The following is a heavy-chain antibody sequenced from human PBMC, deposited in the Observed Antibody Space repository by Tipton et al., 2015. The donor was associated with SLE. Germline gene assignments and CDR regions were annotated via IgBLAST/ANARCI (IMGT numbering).Heavy chain of an antibody. J-gene: IGHJ4*02. CDR1: GDSFDLYY. Sequence: TLSLTCTVSGDSFDLYYWTWIRQPPGKGLEWIAYIYDSGSTSYNPSLKTRVTISVDTSKNQFSLKVSSVTAADTAVYYCARLGVGCANCWFYFGLWGQGALVTVSP. V-gene: IGHV4-59*07. D-gene: IGHD2-21*01. CDR3: ARLGVGCANCWFYFGL. CDR2: IYDSGST.